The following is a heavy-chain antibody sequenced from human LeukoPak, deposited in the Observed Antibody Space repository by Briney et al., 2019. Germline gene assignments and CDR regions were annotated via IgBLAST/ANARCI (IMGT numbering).Heavy chain of an antibody. Sequence: PSETLSLTCTVSGGSISSSSYYWCWIRQPPGKGLEWIGSIYYSGSTYYNPSLKSRVTISVDTSKNQFSLKLSSVTAADTAVYYCARLWYFDWLSYFDYWGQGTLVTVSS. D-gene: IGHD3-9*01. CDR1: GGSISSSSYY. CDR3: ARLWYFDWLSYFDY. CDR2: IYYSGST. V-gene: IGHV4-39*01. J-gene: IGHJ4*02.